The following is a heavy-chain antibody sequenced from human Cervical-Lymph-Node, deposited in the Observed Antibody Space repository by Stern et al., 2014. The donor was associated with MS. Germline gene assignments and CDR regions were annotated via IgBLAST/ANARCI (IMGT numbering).Heavy chain of an antibody. J-gene: IGHJ4*02. CDR2: IYYSGST. CDR1: GGSISGYD. Sequence: VQLVESGPGLVKPSETLSLTCTVSGGSISGYDCCWIRHPPGKGMDRIGHIYYSGSTNYIPPLKSRVSISIDTPKNQFSLKLSSVTAADTAVYYCARSRDAYSPLAYWGQGALVTVSS. D-gene: IGHD5-24*01. CDR3: ARSRDAYSPLAY. V-gene: IGHV4-59*13.